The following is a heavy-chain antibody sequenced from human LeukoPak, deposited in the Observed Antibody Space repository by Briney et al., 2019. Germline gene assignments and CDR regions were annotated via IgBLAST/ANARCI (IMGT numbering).Heavy chain of an antibody. V-gene: IGHV1-69*13. CDR2: IIPIFGTA. Sequence: ASVKVSSKASGGTFSSCAISWVRQAPGQGLEWMGGIIPIFGTANYAQKFQGRVTITAGESTSTAYMELSSLRSGDTAVYYCARVLAAAGAFDYWGQGTLVTVSS. CDR1: GGTFSSCA. J-gene: IGHJ4*02. CDR3: ARVLAAAGAFDY. D-gene: IGHD6-13*01.